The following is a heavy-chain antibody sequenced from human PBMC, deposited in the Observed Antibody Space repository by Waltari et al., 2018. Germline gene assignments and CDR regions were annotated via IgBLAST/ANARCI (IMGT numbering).Heavy chain of an antibody. J-gene: IGHJ3*02. CDR3: ARVKVTHAFDI. CDR1: GFTFSSYW. D-gene: IGHD5-18*01. CDR2: IKQDGSEK. Sequence: EVQLVESGGGLVQPGGSLRLSCAASGFTFSSYWMSWVRQASVMGLEWGANIKQDGSEKYDVDSVKGRFTISGDNAKNSLYLQMNSLRAEDTAVYYCARVKVTHAFDIWGQGTMVTVSS. V-gene: IGHV3-7*01.